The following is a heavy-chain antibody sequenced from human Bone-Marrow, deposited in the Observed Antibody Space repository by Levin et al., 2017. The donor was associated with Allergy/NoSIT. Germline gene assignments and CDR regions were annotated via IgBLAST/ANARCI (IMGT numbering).Heavy chain of an antibody. Sequence: SQTLSLTCTVSGDSFTTYYWSWIRQPPGRGLEWIGYIRYDGNTNYNPSLKSRVTISLDTSKNEFSLNLRSVTAADTAVYFCAREYGGDWYFDLWGRGTLVTVSS. CDR2: IRYDGNT. D-gene: IGHD3-16*01. J-gene: IGHJ2*01. V-gene: IGHV4-59*01. CDR1: GDSFTTYY. CDR3: AREYGGDWYFDL.